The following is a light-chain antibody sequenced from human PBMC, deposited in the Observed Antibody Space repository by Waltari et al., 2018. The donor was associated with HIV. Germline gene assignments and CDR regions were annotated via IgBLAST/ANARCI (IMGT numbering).Light chain of an antibody. V-gene: IGKV3-20*01. CDR3: QQYGTSFT. J-gene: IGKJ3*01. Sequence: EIVLTQSPGTLSLSPGARATLSCRASQSVSTNYLAWYQQKPGQAPRLLIYGASSRATGIPDRFSGSGSGTDFTLTISRLEPEDFAVYYCQQYGTSFTFGPGTKVDIK. CDR2: GAS. CDR1: QSVSTNY.